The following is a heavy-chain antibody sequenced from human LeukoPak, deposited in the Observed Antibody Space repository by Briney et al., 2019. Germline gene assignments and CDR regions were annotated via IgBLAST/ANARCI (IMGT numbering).Heavy chain of an antibody. J-gene: IGHJ4*02. Sequence: AGGSLRLSCAASGFTFTSYGISWVRQAPGQGLEWMGWISAYNGNTNYAQKLQGRVTMTTDTSTSTAYMELRSLRSDDTAVYYCARDVGSTREFDYWGQGTLVTVSS. V-gene: IGHV1-18*01. D-gene: IGHD2/OR15-2a*01. CDR3: ARDVGSTREFDY. CDR2: ISAYNGNT. CDR1: GFTFTSYG.